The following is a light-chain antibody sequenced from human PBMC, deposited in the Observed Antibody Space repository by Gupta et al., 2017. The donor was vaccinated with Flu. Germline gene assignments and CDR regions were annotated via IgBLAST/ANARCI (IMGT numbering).Light chain of an antibody. CDR2: EVS. J-gene: IGLJ2*01. CDR3: SSYTGTNTLVL. V-gene: IGLV2-14*01. CDR1: SSDIGGYNL. Sequence: ITISCTGTSSDIGGYNLVSWYQQHPGKAPKILICEVSDRPSGVSARFSGSKSGNTASLTISGLQAEDEADYYCSSYTGTNTLVLFGGGTHLTVL.